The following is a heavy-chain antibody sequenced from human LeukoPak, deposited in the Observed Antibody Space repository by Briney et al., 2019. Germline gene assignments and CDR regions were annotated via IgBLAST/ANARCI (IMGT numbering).Heavy chain of an antibody. D-gene: IGHD6-13*01. CDR2: ISYDGRKK. Sequence: PGRSLRLSCAASGFIFSSYSMHWVRQAPGKGLQWVAVISYDGRKKYYADSVQGRFTISRDNSKNTLYLQMNSLRAEDTAVYYCALPGGAAAKPYFQHWGQGTLVIASS. CDR1: GFIFSSYS. CDR3: ALPGGAAAKPYFQH. V-gene: IGHV3-30*04. J-gene: IGHJ1*01.